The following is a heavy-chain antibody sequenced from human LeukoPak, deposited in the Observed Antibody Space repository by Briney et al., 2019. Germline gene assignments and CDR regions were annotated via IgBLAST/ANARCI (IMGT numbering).Heavy chain of an antibody. CDR3: ARRRAILTGYYKSSYYFYF. J-gene: IGHJ4*02. Sequence: GESLKISCKGSGYSFTNYWIGWVRQMPGKGLEWMGIIYPGDSDTRYNPSFQGQVTISADKSISTAYLQWSSLKASDTAMYYCARRRAILTGYYKSSYYFYFWGQGTLVTVSS. CDR1: GYSFTNYW. D-gene: IGHD3-9*01. V-gene: IGHV5-51*01. CDR2: IYPGDSDT.